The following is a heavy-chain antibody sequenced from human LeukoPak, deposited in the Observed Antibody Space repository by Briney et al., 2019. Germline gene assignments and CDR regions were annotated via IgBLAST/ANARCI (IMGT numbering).Heavy chain of an antibody. CDR2: INPNSGDT. D-gene: IGHD1-26*01. V-gene: IGHV1-2*02. Sequence: ASVTVSCKASGGTFSSYAISWVRQAPGQGLDWMGLINPNSGDTNYAQKFQGRVTMTRDTSISTAYMELSRLSSDDTAIYYCARDSRGSYNYYYMDVWGKGTTVTVSS. CDR1: GGTFSSYA. J-gene: IGHJ6*03. CDR3: ARDSRGSYNYYYMDV.